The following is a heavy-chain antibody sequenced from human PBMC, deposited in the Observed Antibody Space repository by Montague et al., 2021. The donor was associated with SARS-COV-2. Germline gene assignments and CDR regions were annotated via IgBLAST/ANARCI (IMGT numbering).Heavy chain of an antibody. CDR3: ARSLYDILTGYYLPFDY. CDR1: GFSLSTSGMC. D-gene: IGHD3-9*01. Sequence: PALVKPTQTLTLTCTFSGFSLSTSGMCVSWVRQPPGKALEWLALIDWDDNKFYSTSLKTRLTISKDTSKNQVVLTMTNVDPVDTATYYCARSLYDILTGYYLPFDYWGQGTLVIVSS. CDR2: IDWDDNK. J-gene: IGHJ4*02. V-gene: IGHV2-70*20.